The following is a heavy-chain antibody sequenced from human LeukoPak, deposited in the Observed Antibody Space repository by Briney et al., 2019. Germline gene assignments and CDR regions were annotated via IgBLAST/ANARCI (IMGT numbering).Heavy chain of an antibody. J-gene: IGHJ4*02. CDR3: ARVGSSSWPFDY. D-gene: IGHD6-13*01. CDR1: GYTLTELS. CDR2: FDPEDGET. Sequence: ASVKVSCKVSGYTLTELSMHWVRQAPGKGLEWMGGFDPEDGETIYAQKFQGRVTMTTDTSTSTAYMELRSLRSDDTAVYYCARVGSSSWPFDYWGQGTLVTVSS. V-gene: IGHV1-24*01.